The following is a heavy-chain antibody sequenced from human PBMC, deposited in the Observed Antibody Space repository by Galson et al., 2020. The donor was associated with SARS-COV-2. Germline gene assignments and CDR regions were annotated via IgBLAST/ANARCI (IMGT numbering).Heavy chain of an antibody. CDR3: AREDTFWLYGMDL. V-gene: IGHV6-1*01. CDR2: TYYRDQWYN. D-gene: IGHD5-12*01. CDR1: GDTVSSNTAT. J-gene: IGHJ6*02. Sequence: SQTLSLTCAISGDTVSSNTATWNWIRQSPSRGLEWLGRTYYRDQWYNDYAGSVKSRIIIKPDTSKNQFSLQLKSVTPEDTGLYYCAREDTFWLYGMDLWGQGTTVTVSS.